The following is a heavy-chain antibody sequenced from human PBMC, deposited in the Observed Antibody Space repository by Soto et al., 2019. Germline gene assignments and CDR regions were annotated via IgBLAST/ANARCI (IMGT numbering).Heavy chain of an antibody. CDR3: ARNSVASSDFDY. D-gene: IGHD6-19*01. CDR2: ISGSGDST. V-gene: IGHV3-23*01. J-gene: IGHJ4*02. Sequence: GGSLRLSCAASGFTFSSYAMSWVRQAPGKGLEWVSAISGSGDSTYYADSVKGRFTISRDNSKNTLYLQMNSLRAEDTAVYYCARNSVASSDFDYWGQGTLVTVSS. CDR1: GFTFSSYA.